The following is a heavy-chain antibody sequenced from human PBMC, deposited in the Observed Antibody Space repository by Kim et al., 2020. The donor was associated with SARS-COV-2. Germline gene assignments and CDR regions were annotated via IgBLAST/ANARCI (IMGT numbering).Heavy chain of an antibody. D-gene: IGHD3-9*01. Sequence: SVKGRFTISRDNAKNTLYLQMNSLRAEDTAVYYCAKGEYYDILTGYSNDYWGQGTLVTVSS. J-gene: IGHJ4*02. V-gene: IGHV3-23*01. CDR3: AKGEYYDILTGYSNDY.